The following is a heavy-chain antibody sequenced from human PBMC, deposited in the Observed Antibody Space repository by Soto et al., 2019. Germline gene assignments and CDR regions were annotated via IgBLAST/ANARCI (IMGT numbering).Heavy chain of an antibody. D-gene: IGHD3-22*01. CDR2: TYYRSKWYN. Sequence: KQSQTLSLTCAISGDSVSSNSAAWNWIRQSPSRGLEWLGRTYYRSKWYNDYAVSVKSRITINPDTSKNQFSLQLNSVTPEDTAVYYCARDLDYYDSSGYEGERPFDYWGQGTLVTVSS. CDR3: ARDLDYYDSSGYEGERPFDY. CDR1: GDSVSSNSAA. J-gene: IGHJ4*02. V-gene: IGHV6-1*01.